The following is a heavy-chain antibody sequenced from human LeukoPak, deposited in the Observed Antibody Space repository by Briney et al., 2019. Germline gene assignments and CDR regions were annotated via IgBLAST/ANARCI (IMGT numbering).Heavy chain of an antibody. D-gene: IGHD2-21*02. Sequence: KTGGSLRLSCAASGFTFSDYSMNWVRQAPGKGPEWVSSITRSSSHKYYADSVKGRFTISRDNAKNSLYLQMNSLRAEDTAVYYCVRACGGDCYLGDYWGQGSLVTVSS. V-gene: IGHV3-21*01. CDR3: VRACGGDCYLGDY. CDR2: ITRSSSHK. CDR1: GFTFSDYS. J-gene: IGHJ4*02.